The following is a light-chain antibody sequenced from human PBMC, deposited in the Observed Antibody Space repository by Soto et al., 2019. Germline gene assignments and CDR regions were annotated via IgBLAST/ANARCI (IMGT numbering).Light chain of an antibody. CDR3: LQDFDSFPT. Sequence: AIQMTQSPSSLSASVGDRVTITCRASQDIRNELGWYQQRPGNAPNLLIYGASTLNSGVPARFSGSGSGTDFTLTISSLQPEDFASYYCLQDFDSFPTFGGGTKLEIK. CDR1: QDIRNE. V-gene: IGKV1-6*01. J-gene: IGKJ4*01. CDR2: GAS.